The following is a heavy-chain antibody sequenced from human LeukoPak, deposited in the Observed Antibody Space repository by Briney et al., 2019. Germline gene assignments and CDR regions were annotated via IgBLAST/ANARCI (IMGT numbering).Heavy chain of an antibody. CDR2: IKSDGSSI. CDR1: VVSFSDYW. CDR3: AFLPPGH. D-gene: IGHD3-3*01. Sequence: GGSLRLSCAASVVSFSDYWMDWVRRAPGKGLVWVSRIKSDGSSIMYADSVRGRFTISRDNAKNTLYLQMNSLRAEDTAVYYCAFLPPGHWGQGTLVTVSS. J-gene: IGHJ1*01. V-gene: IGHV3-74*03.